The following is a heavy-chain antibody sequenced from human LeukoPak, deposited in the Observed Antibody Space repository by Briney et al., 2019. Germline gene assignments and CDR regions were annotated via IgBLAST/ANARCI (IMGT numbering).Heavy chain of an antibody. D-gene: IGHD1-26*01. CDR3: AKDAVGATAYYFDY. CDR1: GFTVSSNY. J-gene: IGHJ4*02. Sequence: PGGSLRLSCAASGFTVSSNYMSWVRQAPGKGLEWVSAISSTGDTYYAGSVKGRFTISRDNSKNTLYLQMNSLRAEDTAVYYCAKDAVGATAYYFDYWGQGTLVTVSS. V-gene: IGHV3-53*01. CDR2: ISSTGDT.